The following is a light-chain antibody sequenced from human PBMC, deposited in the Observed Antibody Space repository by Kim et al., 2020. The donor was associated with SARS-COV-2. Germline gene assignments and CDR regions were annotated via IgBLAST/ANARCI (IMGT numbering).Light chain of an antibody. CDR1: ETVDKK. J-gene: IGKJ1*01. Sequence: AQGDRANRYCRASETVDKKVKWVKKKHGEAPRLVVYDATTRATGVPDRCSGSGSGKEFTLTISRQRSEDFAEYWCQQNFFWPWTFGQGTKVDIK. CDR2: DAT. V-gene: IGKV3-15*01. CDR3: QQNFFWPWT.